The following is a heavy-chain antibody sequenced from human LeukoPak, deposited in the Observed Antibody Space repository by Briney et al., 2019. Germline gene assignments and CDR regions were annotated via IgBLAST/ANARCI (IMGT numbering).Heavy chain of an antibody. D-gene: IGHD6-19*01. J-gene: IGHJ4*02. V-gene: IGHV3-30-3*01. CDR3: ARDLEQWLSQPDFDY. CDR1: GFTFSSYA. Sequence: GGSLSLSCAASGFTFSSYAMHWVRQAPGKGLEWVAVISYDGSNKYYADSVKGRFTISRDNSKTTLYLQMNSLRAEDTAVYYCARDLEQWLSQPDFDYWGQGTLVTVSS. CDR2: ISYDGSNK.